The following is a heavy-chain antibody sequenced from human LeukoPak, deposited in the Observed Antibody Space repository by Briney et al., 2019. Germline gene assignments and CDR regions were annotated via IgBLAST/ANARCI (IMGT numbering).Heavy chain of an antibody. V-gene: IGHV1-24*01. CDR2: FDPEDGET. CDR1: GYTLNELA. Sequence: ASVKVSCKASGYTLNELAIHWVRQAPGKGLQWMGGFDPEDGETIYAQKFRGRLTMTEDTSTDTAFMELSSLTSDDTAVYYCTTDLDFWGQGSLVTVSS. CDR3: TTDLDF. J-gene: IGHJ4*02.